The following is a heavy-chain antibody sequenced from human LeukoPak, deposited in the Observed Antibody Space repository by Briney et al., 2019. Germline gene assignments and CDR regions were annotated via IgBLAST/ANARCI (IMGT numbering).Heavy chain of an antibody. CDR3: AKDINYYGSGNYYLYQFDY. V-gene: IGHV3-48*01. J-gene: IGHJ4*02. CDR2: ISSSSSTI. Sequence: GGSLRLSCEASGFTFNSYSMNWVRQAPGKGLEWVSYISSSSSTIYYADSVKGRFTISRDNAKNSLYLQMNSLRAEDTAVYYCAKDINYYGSGNYYLYQFDYWGQGTLVTVSS. D-gene: IGHD3-10*01. CDR1: GFTFNSYS.